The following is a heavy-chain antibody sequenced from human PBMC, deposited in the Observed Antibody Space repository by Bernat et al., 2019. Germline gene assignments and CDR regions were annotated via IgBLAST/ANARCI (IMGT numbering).Heavy chain of an antibody. V-gene: IGHV3-33*01. CDR2: IWYDGSNK. D-gene: IGHD4-17*01. Sequence: QVQLVESGGGVVQPGRSLRLSCAASGFTFSSYGMHWVRQAPGKGLEWVAVIWYDGSNKYYADSVKGRFTISRDNSKNTLYPQMNSLRAEDTAVYYCARAQLTTVTILDYWGQGTLVTVSS. CDR1: GFTFSSYG. CDR3: ARAQLTTVTILDY. J-gene: IGHJ4*02.